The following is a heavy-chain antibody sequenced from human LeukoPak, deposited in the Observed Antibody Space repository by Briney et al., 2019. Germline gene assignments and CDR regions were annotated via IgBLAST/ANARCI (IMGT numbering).Heavy chain of an antibody. D-gene: IGHD3-22*01. CDR2: ISGSGGST. J-gene: IGHJ4*02. CDR1: GFTFSSYA. CDR3: AKAEYYYDSSGGGPFDY. Sequence: GGSLRLSCAASGFTFSSYAMSWVRQAPGKGLEWVSAISGSGGSTYYADSVKGRFTISRDNPKNTLYLQMNSLRAEDTAVYYCAKAEYYYDSSGGGPFDYWGQGTLVTVSS. V-gene: IGHV3-23*01.